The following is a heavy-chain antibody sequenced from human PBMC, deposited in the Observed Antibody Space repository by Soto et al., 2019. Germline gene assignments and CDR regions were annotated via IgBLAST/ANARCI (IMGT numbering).Heavy chain of an antibody. J-gene: IGHJ4*02. CDR3: ARCFKVIAAAGFDY. V-gene: IGHV4-31*03. CDR2: IYYSGST. CDR1: GGSISSGGYY. D-gene: IGHD6-13*01. Sequence: PSETLSLTCTVSGGSISSGGYYWSWIRQHPGKGLEWIGYIYYSGSTYYNPSLKSRVTLSIDTTKNQFSLKMSSVAAAETAVYYGARCFKVIAAAGFDYWGQGTLVTVSS.